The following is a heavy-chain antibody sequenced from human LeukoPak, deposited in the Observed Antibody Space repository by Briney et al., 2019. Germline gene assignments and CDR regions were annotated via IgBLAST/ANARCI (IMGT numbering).Heavy chain of an antibody. J-gene: IGHJ3*02. Sequence: GGSLRLSCAASGFTFSSHGMHWVRQAPGKGLEWVAFIQYDGSNKKYADAVKGRFTISRDNSKNTLYLQMNSLRAEDTAVYYCAAEGRIAAAVAFDIWGQGTMVTVSS. CDR2: IQYDGSNK. D-gene: IGHD6-13*01. V-gene: IGHV3-30*02. CDR3: AAEGRIAAAVAFDI. CDR1: GFTFSSHG.